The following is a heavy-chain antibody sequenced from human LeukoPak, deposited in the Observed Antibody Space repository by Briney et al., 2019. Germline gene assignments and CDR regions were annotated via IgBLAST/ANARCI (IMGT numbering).Heavy chain of an antibody. CDR3: ARGGLIVAIVGLFDY. J-gene: IGHJ4*02. V-gene: IGHV3-30-3*01. Sequence: PGGSLRLSCAASGFTFSSYAMHWVRQAPGKGLEWVAVISYDGSNKYYADSVKGRFTISRDNSRNTLYLQMNSLRAEDTAVYYCARGGLIVAIVGLFDYWRQGTLVTVSS. CDR1: GFTFSSYA. CDR2: ISYDGSNK. D-gene: IGHD5-12*01.